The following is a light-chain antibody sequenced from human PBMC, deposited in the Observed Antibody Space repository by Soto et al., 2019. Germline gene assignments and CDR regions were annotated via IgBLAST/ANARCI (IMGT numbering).Light chain of an antibody. CDR1: QNIDTY. J-gene: IGKJ1*01. Sequence: DIQMTQSPYSLSAAVGDRVTIACRASQNIDTYLNWYQQKPGKAPKLLIFDAASLQSGVPSRFSGGGSRTEFTLSITRLQPDDFATYYCQQYRSYWTFGQGTKVDIK. V-gene: IGKV1-39*01. CDR3: QQYRSYWT. CDR2: DAA.